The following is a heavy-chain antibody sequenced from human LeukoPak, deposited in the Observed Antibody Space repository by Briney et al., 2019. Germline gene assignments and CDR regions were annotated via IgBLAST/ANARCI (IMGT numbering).Heavy chain of an antibody. V-gene: IGHV1-69*05. CDR2: IIPIFGTA. Sequence: GASVRVSCKASGGTFISYAISWVRQAPGQGLEWMGGIIPIFGTANYAQKFQGRVTITTDESTSTAYMELSSLRSEDTAVYYCARGAGGTASHYFDYWGQGTLVTVSS. D-gene: IGHD5-18*01. CDR1: GGTFISYA. CDR3: ARGAGGTASHYFDY. J-gene: IGHJ4*02.